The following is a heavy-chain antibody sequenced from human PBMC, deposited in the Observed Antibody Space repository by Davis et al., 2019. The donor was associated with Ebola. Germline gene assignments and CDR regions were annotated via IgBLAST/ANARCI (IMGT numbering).Heavy chain of an antibody. J-gene: IGHJ6*02. CDR3: ARDALEWLPPSLYYYYGMDV. CDR2: ISYDGSNK. V-gene: IGHV3-30*12. D-gene: IGHD3-3*01. Sequence: GESLKISCAASGFTFSSYGMHWVRQAPGKGLEWVAVISYDGSNKYYADSVKGRFTISRDNSKNTLYLQMNSLRAEDTAVYYCARDALEWLPPSLYYYYGMDVWGQGTTVTVSS. CDR1: GFTFSSYG.